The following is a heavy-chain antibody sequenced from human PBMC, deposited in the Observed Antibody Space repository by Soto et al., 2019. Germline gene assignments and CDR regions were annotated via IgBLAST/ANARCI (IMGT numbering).Heavy chain of an antibody. Sequence: VQLVQSGAEVKKPGSSVKVSCKASGGTLSSYAISWVRQAPGQGLEWMGGIIPISETTNYAQKFQGRVTITADESKSTAYMELSSLRSEDTAVYYCARSQGSSTSLEIYYYYYYGMDVWGQGTTVTVSS. J-gene: IGHJ6*02. CDR3: ARSQGSSTSLEIYYYYYYGMDV. V-gene: IGHV1-69*01. CDR1: GGTLSSYA. CDR2: IIPISETT. D-gene: IGHD2-2*01.